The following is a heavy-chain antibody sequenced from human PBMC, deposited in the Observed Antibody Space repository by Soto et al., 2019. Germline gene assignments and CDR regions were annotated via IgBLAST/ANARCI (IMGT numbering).Heavy chain of an antibody. CDR2: IYRGGDT. CDR1: GFTVSDNY. Sequence: PGGSLRLSCAASGFTVSDNYMNWVRQAPGKGLEWVSTIYRGGDTYYTDSVKGRFTISRDNSKNTLYLQMNSLRAEDTAMYYCASYLSGLGYGNLFFDYWGQGTLVTVSS. D-gene: IGHD5-12*01. V-gene: IGHV3-53*01. J-gene: IGHJ4*02. CDR3: ASYLSGLGYGNLFFDY.